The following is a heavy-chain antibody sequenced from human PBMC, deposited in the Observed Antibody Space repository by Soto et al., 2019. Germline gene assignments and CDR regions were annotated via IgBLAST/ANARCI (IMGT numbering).Heavy chain of an antibody. J-gene: IGHJ4*02. CDR1: GYTFTNSG. CDR3: ARGLGYCDCDVHY. Sequence: QVQLVQSGAEVKKPGASVKVSCKASGYTFTNSGFSWVRQAPGQGLEWVGWIRVNNGDTHYAQKLQGRVTMTTDTSAGTAFMELRSLRADDTAVYYCARGLGYCDCDVHYWGQGTLVTVSS. D-gene: IGHD4-17*01. CDR2: IRVNNGDT. V-gene: IGHV1-18*01.